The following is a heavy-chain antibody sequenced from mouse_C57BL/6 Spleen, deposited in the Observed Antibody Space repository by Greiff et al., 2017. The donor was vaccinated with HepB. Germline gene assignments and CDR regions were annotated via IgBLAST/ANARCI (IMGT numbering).Heavy chain of an antibody. CDR3: ARTITTVPRWYFDV. Sequence: VKLQQPGAELVRPGSSVKLSCKASGYTFTSYWMDWVKQRPGQGLEWIGNIYPSDSETNYNQKFKDKATLTVDKSSSTAYMQLSSLTSEDSAVYYCARTITTVPRWYFDVWGTGTTVTVSS. J-gene: IGHJ1*03. CDR1: GYTFTSYW. D-gene: IGHD1-1*01. V-gene: IGHV1-61*01. CDR2: IYPSDSET.